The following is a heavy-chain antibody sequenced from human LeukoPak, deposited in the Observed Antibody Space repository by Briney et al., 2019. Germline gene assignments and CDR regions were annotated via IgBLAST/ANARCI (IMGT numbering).Heavy chain of an antibody. J-gene: IGHJ4*02. CDR2: IYHSGST. Sequence: PSETLSLTCTVSGGSINSGDFYWSWIRQPPGKGLEWIGNIYHSGSTYYNPSLKSRVTISVDTSKNQFSLKLSSVTAADTAVYYCASSYYYDSSGYYWGDYWGQGTLVTVSS. CDR3: ASSYYYDSSGYYWGDY. D-gene: IGHD3-22*01. CDR1: GGSINSGDFY. V-gene: IGHV4-38-2*02.